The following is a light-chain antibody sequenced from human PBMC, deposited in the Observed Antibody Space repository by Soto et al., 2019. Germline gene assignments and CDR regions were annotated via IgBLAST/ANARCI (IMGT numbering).Light chain of an antibody. CDR3: HQYDNLPRT. J-gene: IGKJ5*01. CDR1: QDISHY. CDR2: DAS. Sequence: EIQMTQSPSSLSASVGDRITITCQASQDISHYLNWYQQKPGKAPKLLIYDASNFETGVPSRFSGSGSGTDFTFTISSLQPEDIATYYCHQYDNLPRTFGKGTRLVIK. V-gene: IGKV1-33*01.